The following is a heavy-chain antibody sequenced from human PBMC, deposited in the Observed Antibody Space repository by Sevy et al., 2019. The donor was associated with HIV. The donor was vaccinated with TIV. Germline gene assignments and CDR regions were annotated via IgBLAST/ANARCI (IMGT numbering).Heavy chain of an antibody. J-gene: IGHJ3*02. Sequence: SETLSLTCTVSGGSISSGGYYWSWIRQHPGKGLEWFGYIYYSGSTYYNPSLKSRVTISVDTSKNQFSLKLSSVTAADTAVYYCARVWGAGAFDIWGQGTMVTVSS. CDR3: ARVWGAGAFDI. CDR1: GGSISSGGYY. D-gene: IGHD3-10*01. CDR2: IYYSGST. V-gene: IGHV4-31*03.